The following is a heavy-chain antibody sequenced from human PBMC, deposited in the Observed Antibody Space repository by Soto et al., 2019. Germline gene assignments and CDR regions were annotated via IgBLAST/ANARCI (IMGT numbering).Heavy chain of an antibody. Sequence: QVQLVQSGAEVTKPGASVKVSCKASGYTFTGYYLHWVRQAPGQGLEWMGWINPNSGGTHYAQKFQGRLTMTRDTSISTAYMELSRLTSDETAVYYCARSLSTIAARPDYWGQGTLVTVSS. CDR1: GYTFTGYY. CDR2: INPNSGGT. V-gene: IGHV1-2*02. D-gene: IGHD6-6*01. J-gene: IGHJ4*02. CDR3: ARSLSTIAARPDY.